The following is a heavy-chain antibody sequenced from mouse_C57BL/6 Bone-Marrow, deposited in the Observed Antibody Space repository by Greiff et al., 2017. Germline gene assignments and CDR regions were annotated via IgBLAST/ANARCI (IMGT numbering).Heavy chain of an antibody. V-gene: IGHV8-8*01. CDR3: ARKGYLDY. CDR1: GFSLSTFGMG. CDR2: IWWDGDK. Sequence: QVTLKVSGPGILQPSQSLSLSCSFSGFSLSTFGMGVGWLRQPPGKGLVWLVHIWWDGDKYYNPALKSRLTTAKDTSKNQVCLKIANVDTADTATYYCARKGYLDYWGQGTTLTVSS. J-gene: IGHJ2*01.